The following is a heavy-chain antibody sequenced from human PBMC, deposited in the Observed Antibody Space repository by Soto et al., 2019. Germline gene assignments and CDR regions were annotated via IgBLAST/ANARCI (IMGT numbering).Heavy chain of an antibody. Sequence: EVQLVESGGGLVQPGGSLRLSCAASGFTVSSNHMSWVRQAPGKGLEWISTIYIGGGTYYADSVKGRFTISRDNSNNVLYLQMHSLRAEDTAVYYCARDGGRSSWFEYFQYWGQGSLVTVSS. CDR3: ARDGGRSSWFEYFQY. D-gene: IGHD6-13*01. CDR2: IYIGGGT. CDR1: GFTVSSNH. V-gene: IGHV3-66*01. J-gene: IGHJ1*01.